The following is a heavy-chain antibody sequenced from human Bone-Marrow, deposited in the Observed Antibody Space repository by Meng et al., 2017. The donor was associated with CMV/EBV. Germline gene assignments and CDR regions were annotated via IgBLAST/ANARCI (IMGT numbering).Heavy chain of an antibody. CDR3: ARPYCSSTSCPPGAYYYYYGMDV. CDR1: GFTFSSYE. J-gene: IGHJ6*02. Sequence: GGSLRLSCAASGFTFSSYEMNWVRQAPGKGLEWVSSISSSSSYIYYADSVKGRFTISRDNAKNSLYLQMNSLRAEDTAVYYCARPYCSSTSCPPGAYYYYYGMDVSGQGTKVTAP. V-gene: IGHV3-21*01. D-gene: IGHD2-2*01. CDR2: ISSSSSYI.